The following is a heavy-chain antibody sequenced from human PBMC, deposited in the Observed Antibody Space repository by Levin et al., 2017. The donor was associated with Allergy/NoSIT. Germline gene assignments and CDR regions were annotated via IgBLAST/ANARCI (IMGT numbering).Heavy chain of an antibody. D-gene: IGHD3-10*01. J-gene: IGHJ6*02. CDR2: ISSSSSYI. V-gene: IGHV3-21*01. CDR1: GFTFSSYS. Sequence: GGSLRLSCAASGFTFSSYSMNWVRQAPGKGLEWVSSISSSSSYIYYADSVKGRFTISRDNAKNSLYLQMNSLRAEDTAVYYCARDLDYYGSGSYYNYYGMDVWGQGTTVTVSS. CDR3: ARDLDYYGSGSYYNYYGMDV.